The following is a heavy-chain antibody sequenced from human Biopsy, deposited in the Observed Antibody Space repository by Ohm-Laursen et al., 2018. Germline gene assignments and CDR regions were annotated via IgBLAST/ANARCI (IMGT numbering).Heavy chain of an antibody. CDR3: ARGYCTAINCYMLRSFYFDS. CDR1: GFSSKTYW. J-gene: IGHJ4*02. V-gene: IGHV3-7*01. Sequence: SLRLSCAASGFSSKTYWMNWVRQAPGKGLEWVANIRQDGKEKFYVDSVKGRFTISRDNAKNSLYLQMNSLRAEDTGVYYCARGYCTAINCYMLRSFYFDSWGQGAPATVSS. CDR2: IRQDGKEK. D-gene: IGHD2-2*02.